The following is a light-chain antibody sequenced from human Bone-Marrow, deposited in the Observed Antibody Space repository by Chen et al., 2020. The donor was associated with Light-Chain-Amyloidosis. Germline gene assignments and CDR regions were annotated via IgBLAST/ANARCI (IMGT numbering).Light chain of an antibody. Sequence: SYELTQPPSVSVSPGQTARITCSGDDLPTKYAYWYQQKPGQAPVLVIHRDTERPSGISERFSGSRSGTTATLTISGGQAEDEADYHGQSADSSGTYEVIFGGGTKLTVL. J-gene: IGLJ2*01. V-gene: IGLV3-25*03. CDR3: QSADSSGTYEVI. CDR1: DLPTKY. CDR2: RDT.